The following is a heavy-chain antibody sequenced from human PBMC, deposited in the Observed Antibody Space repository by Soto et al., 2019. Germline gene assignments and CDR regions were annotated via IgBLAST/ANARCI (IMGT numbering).Heavy chain of an antibody. D-gene: IGHD2-2*02. CDR1: GFSFSSYA. Sequence: QVQLVESGGGVVQPGRSLRLSCAASGFSFSSYAMHWVRQAPGKGLEWVAVISFDGSNKYYADSVKGRFTISRDNFENTLYLQMNSLRAEDTAVYYCARNSRCGVPASILPYYYYGMDVWGLGTTVTVSS. CDR3: ARNSRCGVPASILPYYYYGMDV. J-gene: IGHJ6*02. CDR2: ISFDGSNK. V-gene: IGHV3-30-3*01.